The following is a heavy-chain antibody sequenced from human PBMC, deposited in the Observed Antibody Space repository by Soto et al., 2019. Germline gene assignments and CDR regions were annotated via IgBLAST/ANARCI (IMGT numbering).Heavy chain of an antibody. CDR3: STGERRLTKLPSGLGV. CDR2: IYYSGST. V-gene: IGHV4-59*01. J-gene: IGHJ6*02. Sequence: GKGLEWIGYIYYSGSTNYNPSLKSRVTISVDTSKNQFSLKLSSVTAADTAVYYCSTGERRLTKLPSGLGVWAQ. D-gene: IGHD3-3*01.